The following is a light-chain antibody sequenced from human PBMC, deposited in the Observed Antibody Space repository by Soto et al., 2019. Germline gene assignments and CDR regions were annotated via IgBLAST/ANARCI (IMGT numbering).Light chain of an antibody. CDR1: QGISSA. V-gene: IGKV1-13*02. CDR2: DAS. J-gene: IGKJ4*01. Sequence: AIQMTQSPSSLSASVGDRVTITCRASQGISSALAWYQHKSGDAPKSLIYDASSLESGVPSRFSGSGSGTDFTLTISSLQAEDFATYYCQQFNSYPLTFGRGTKVEIK. CDR3: QQFNSYPLT.